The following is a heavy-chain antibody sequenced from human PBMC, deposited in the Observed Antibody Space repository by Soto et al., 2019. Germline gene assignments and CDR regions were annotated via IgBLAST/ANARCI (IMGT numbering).Heavy chain of an antibody. Sequence: GGSLRLSCAASGFTFSGYAMTWVRQAPGKGLEWVPALTPGGETTYHIDSVKGRFTISRDNAKNTLYLQMNSLTDADTAVYYCAKDSPVSGNYQDLGYWGQGTLVTVSS. J-gene: IGHJ4*02. D-gene: IGHD1-26*01. V-gene: IGHV3-23*01. CDR1: GFTFSGYA. CDR3: AKDSPVSGNYQDLGY. CDR2: LTPGGETT.